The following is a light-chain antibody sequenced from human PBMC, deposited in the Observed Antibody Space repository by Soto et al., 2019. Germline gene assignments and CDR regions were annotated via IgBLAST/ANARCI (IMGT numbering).Light chain of an antibody. CDR1: SSDVGSYNL. CDR2: EFS. Sequence: QSVLTQPASVSGSPGKSITISCTGNSSDVGSYNLVSWYQQHPGKAPKLMIYEFSKRPSGVSNRFAGSKPGNTASMTTSGLQAEDEADYYCCSYAGSSTYYVYGTGTQLTVL. J-gene: IGLJ1*01. V-gene: IGLV2-23*02. CDR3: CSYAGSSTYYV.